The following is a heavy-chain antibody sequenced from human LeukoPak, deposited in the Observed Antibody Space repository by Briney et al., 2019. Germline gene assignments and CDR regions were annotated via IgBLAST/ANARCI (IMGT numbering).Heavy chain of an antibody. J-gene: IGHJ3*02. V-gene: IGHV3-23*01. Sequence: GGSLRLSCAASGFTFSSSAMTWVRQAPGKGLEWVSSISGGGDSTSYADSVKGRFTISRDNSKNTLYLQMNSLRAEDTAVYYCAKRATSNAFDIWGRGTMVTVSS. CDR2: ISGGGDST. CDR1: GFTFSSSA. CDR3: AKRATSNAFDI.